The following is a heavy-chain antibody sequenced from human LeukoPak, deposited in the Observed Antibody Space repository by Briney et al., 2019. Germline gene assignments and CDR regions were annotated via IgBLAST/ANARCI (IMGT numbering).Heavy chain of an antibody. CDR1: GGSISSYY. CDR2: IYYSGST. Sequence: SETLSLTCTVSGGSISSYYWSWIRQPPGKGLEWIGSIYYSGSTNYNPSLKSRVTISVDTSKNQFSLKLSSVTAADTAVYYCARAPEASGWYYYYYGMDVWGQGTTVTVSS. CDR3: ARAPEASGWYYYYYGMDV. V-gene: IGHV4-59*01. J-gene: IGHJ6*02. D-gene: IGHD6-19*01.